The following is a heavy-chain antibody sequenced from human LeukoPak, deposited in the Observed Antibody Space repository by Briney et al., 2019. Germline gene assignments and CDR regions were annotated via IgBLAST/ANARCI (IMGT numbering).Heavy chain of an antibody. CDR3: ARDFPHYYDSSGKGDGAFDI. CDR2: IRNSDGMT. CDR1: GFSINTYT. V-gene: IGHV3-23*01. Sequence: GGSLRLSCDASGFSINTYTMYWVRQAPGQGLEWVSGIRNSDGMTYYADSVRGRFTISTDNSKNTLYLQMNSLRAEDTAVYYCARDFPHYYDSSGKGDGAFDIWGQGTMVTVSS. D-gene: IGHD3-22*01. J-gene: IGHJ3*02.